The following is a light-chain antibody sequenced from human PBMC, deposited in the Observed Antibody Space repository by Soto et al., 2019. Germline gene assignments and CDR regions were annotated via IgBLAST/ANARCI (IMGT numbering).Light chain of an antibody. CDR1: QAVPNN. Sequence: DIHLTQSPSFLSASVGDRVTITCRPSQAVPNNMAWYQQKPGKPPKLLIYEESTLHSGVPSRFSGRKSGTQFTLTIDSLQPGDFATYYCQQYTDFQYTFGQGTKVDIK. CDR3: QQYTDFQYT. V-gene: IGKV1-9*01. J-gene: IGKJ2*01. CDR2: EES.